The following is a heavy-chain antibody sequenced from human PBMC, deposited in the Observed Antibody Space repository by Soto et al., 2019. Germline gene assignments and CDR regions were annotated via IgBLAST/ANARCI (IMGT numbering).Heavy chain of an antibody. V-gene: IGHV3-7*01. Sequence: GGSLRLSCAASGFPFSSYWMDWVRQAPGKGLEWVANIKQDGSEIHYLDSVKGRFTISRDNGKSSLYLQMNSLEVDDTAVYYCASALAPAGNFWGRGTLVTVSS. CDR1: GFPFSSYW. CDR2: IKQDGSEI. J-gene: IGHJ4*02. CDR3: ASALAPAGNF. D-gene: IGHD2-2*01.